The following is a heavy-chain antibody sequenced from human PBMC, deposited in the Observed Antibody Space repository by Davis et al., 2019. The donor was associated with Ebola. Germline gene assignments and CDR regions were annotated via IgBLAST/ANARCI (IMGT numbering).Heavy chain of an antibody. CDR1: GFTFSSYE. J-gene: IGHJ2*01. D-gene: IGHD3-22*01. CDR3: ARLGNYYDSSGYSWSYWYFDL. CDR2: ISSSGSTI. Sequence: GESLKISCAASGFTFSSYEMNWVRQAPGKGLEWVSYISSSGSTIYYADSVKGRFTISRDNAKNSLYLQMNSLRAEDTAVYYCARLGNYYDSSGYSWSYWYFDLWGRGTLVTVSS. V-gene: IGHV3-48*03.